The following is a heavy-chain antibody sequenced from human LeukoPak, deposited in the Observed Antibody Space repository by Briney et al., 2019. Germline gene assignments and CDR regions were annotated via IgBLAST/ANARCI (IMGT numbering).Heavy chain of an antibody. J-gene: IGHJ2*01. Sequence: GGSLRLSCAVSGLNFRSFWMSWVRQAPGKGLEWVAKIKQDGSEKFYVDSVKGRFTISRDNAKNSLYLQMNSLRAEDSAVYFCARGFYFSMTELYYLDLWGRGTLVTVSS. V-gene: IGHV3-7*04. CDR2: IKQDGSEK. D-gene: IGHD2-8*01. CDR3: ARGFYFSMTELYYLDL. CDR1: GLNFRSFW.